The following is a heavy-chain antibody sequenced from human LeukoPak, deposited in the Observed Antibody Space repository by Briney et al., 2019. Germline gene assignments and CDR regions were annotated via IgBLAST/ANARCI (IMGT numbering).Heavy chain of an antibody. CDR2: INPNSGGT. Sequence: GASVKVSCKASGYTFTGYYMHWVRHAPGQGLEWMGWINPNSGGTNYAQKFQGRVTMTRDTSISTAYMELSRLRSDDTAVYYCARDLRVRRAPTNNRTYFDPWGQGTLVTVSS. V-gene: IGHV1-2*02. J-gene: IGHJ5*02. CDR1: GYTFTGYY. D-gene: IGHD1-14*01. CDR3: ARDLRVRRAPTNNRTYFDP.